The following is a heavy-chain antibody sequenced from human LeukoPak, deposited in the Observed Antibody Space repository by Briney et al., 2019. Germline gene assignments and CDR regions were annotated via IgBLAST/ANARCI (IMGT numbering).Heavy chain of an antibody. V-gene: IGHV4-39*01. J-gene: IGHJ4*02. CDR3: ARQTPVVATFSFDY. CDR2: IYYSGST. Sequence: PSETLSLTCTVSGGSISSSSYYWGWIRQPPGKGLEWIGSIYYSGSTYYNPSLKSRVTISVDTSKNQFSLKLSSVTAADTAVYYCARQTPVVATFSFDYWGQGTLVTVSS. D-gene: IGHD4-23*01. CDR1: GGSISSSSYY.